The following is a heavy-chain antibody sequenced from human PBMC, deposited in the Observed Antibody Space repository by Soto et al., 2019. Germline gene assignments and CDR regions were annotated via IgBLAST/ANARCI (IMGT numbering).Heavy chain of an antibody. D-gene: IGHD3-22*01. Sequence: VQMVESGGGVVHPGGSLRLSCAVSGFTFPDYAVHWVRQSAGKGLEWVSFINADGSEKYYADSVRGRFTISRDNSKYSFYLQMNSLRLEDTAMYYCAKAKFYYDSSPYDSWGQGTLVTVSS. CDR3: AKAKFYYDSSPYDS. J-gene: IGHJ4*02. CDR1: GFTFPDYA. CDR2: INADGSEK. V-gene: IGHV3-43*02.